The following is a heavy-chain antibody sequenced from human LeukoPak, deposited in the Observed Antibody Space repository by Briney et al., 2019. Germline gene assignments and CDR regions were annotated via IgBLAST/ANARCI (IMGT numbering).Heavy chain of an antibody. CDR3: ARGRAATPYYYYYGMDV. D-gene: IGHD2-15*01. CDR1: GGTFSSYA. Sequence: GASVKVSCKASGGTFSSYAISWVRQAPGQGLEWMGRIIPILGIANYAQKFQGRVTITADKSTSTAYMELSSLRSEDTAVYYCARGRAATPYYYYYGMDVWGQGTRVTVSS. J-gene: IGHJ6*02. V-gene: IGHV1-69*04. CDR2: IIPILGIA.